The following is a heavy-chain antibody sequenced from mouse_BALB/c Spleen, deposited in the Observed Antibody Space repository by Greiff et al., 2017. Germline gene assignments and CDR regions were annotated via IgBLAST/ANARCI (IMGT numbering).Heavy chain of an antibody. V-gene: IGHV5-6-4*01. Sequence: EVKLMESGGGLVKPGGSLKLSCAASGFTFSSYTMSWVRQTPEKRLEWVATISSGGSYTYYPDSVKGRFTISRDNAKNTLYLQMSSLKSEDTAMYYCTRDMIFDYWGQGTTLTVSS. CDR2: ISSGGSYT. D-gene: IGHD2-4*01. J-gene: IGHJ2*01. CDR3: TRDMIFDY. CDR1: GFTFSSYT.